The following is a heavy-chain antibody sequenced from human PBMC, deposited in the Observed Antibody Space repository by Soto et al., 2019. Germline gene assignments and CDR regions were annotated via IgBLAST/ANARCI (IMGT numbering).Heavy chain of an antibody. CDR2: MSGGGGSI. J-gene: IGHJ6*02. CDR3: VKGYWKGDV. D-gene: IGHD1-1*01. CDR1: GFTFSTYA. V-gene: IGHV3-23*01. Sequence: EVQLLESGGGLVQPGGSLRLSCAASGFTFSTYAMNWVRQAPGNGLEWVSAMSGGGGSIHYADSVKGRFTISRDNSKNTLYLQMNSLRDQDTAVDHCVKGYWKGDVWGQATTVTVSS.